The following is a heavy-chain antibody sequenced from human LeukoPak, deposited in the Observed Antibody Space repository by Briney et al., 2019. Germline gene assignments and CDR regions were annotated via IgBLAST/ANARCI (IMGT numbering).Heavy chain of an antibody. J-gene: IGHJ4*02. V-gene: IGHV3-23*01. CDR2: ISSSGDT. D-gene: IGHD1-26*01. Sequence: GGSLRLSCAASGFTFSSYAMSWVRQAPGKGLEWVSAISSSGDTYYAGSVKGRLTISRDNSKNTLYLQMNSLRAEDTAVYYCAKDAVGATAYYFDYWGQGTLVTVSS. CDR1: GFTFSSYA. CDR3: AKDAVGATAYYFDY.